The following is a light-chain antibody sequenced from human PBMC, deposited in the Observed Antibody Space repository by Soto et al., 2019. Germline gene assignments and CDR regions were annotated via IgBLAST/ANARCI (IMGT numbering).Light chain of an antibody. Sequence: EIVLTQSPGTLSLSPGERATLCCRASQSVSSSFLAWYQQKPGQSPRLLIYGASSRATGIPDRFSGNGSRTDFTLTISRLEPEDFAVYYCQQYGFSTGWTFGQGTKVEIK. CDR1: QSVSSSF. CDR3: QQYGFSTGWT. J-gene: IGKJ1*01. CDR2: GAS. V-gene: IGKV3-20*01.